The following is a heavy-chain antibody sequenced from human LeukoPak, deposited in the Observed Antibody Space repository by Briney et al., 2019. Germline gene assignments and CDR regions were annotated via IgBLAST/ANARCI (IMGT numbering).Heavy chain of an antibody. CDR3: ARGLTMVRGVRPFDY. Sequence: SETLSLTCAVSGGSISSSNWWSWVRQPPGKGLEWIGEIYHSGGTNYNPSLKSRVTISVDKSKNQFSLKLSSVTAADTAVYYCARGLTMVRGVRPFDYWGQGTLVTVSS. CDR1: GGSISSSNW. J-gene: IGHJ4*02. V-gene: IGHV4-4*02. D-gene: IGHD3-10*01. CDR2: IYHSGGT.